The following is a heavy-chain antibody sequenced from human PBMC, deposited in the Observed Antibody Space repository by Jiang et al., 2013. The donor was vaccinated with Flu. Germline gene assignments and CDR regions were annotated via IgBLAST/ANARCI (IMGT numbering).Heavy chain of an antibody. CDR3: ARDLFGFRSSPPYYYYYGMDV. V-gene: IGHV7-4-1*01. CDR1: YA. Sequence: YAMNWVRQAPGQGLEWMGWINTNTGNPTYAQGFTGRFVFSLDTSVSTAYLQICSLKAEDTAVYYCARDLFGFRSSPPYYYYYGMDVWGQGTTVTVSS. CDR2: INTNTGNP. D-gene: IGHD6-13*01. J-gene: IGHJ6*02.